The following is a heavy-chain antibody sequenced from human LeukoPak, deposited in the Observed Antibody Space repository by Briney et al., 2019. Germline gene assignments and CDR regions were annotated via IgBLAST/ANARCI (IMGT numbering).Heavy chain of an antibody. Sequence: GGSLRLSCAGSGFTFSSYAMHWVRQAPGKGLEWVAVMSHDGSNKYYGDSVKGRFTISRDNSKNTLYLQMNSLRAEDTAVYYCAKLDSSGWSRPFDYWGQGTLVTVSS. CDR3: AKLDSSGWSRPFDY. J-gene: IGHJ4*02. CDR1: GFTFSSYA. D-gene: IGHD6-19*01. V-gene: IGHV3-30*18. CDR2: MSHDGSNK.